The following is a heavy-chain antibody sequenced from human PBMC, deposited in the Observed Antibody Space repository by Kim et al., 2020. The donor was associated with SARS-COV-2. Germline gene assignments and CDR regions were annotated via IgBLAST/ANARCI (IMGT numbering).Heavy chain of an antibody. CDR1: GGSISSYY. D-gene: IGHD1-26*01. CDR2: IYYSGST. J-gene: IGHJ4*02. V-gene: IGHV4-59*01. Sequence: SETLSLTCTVSGGSISSYYWSWIRQPPGKGLEWIGYIYYSGSTNYNPSLKSRVTISVDTSKNQFSLKLSSVTAADTAVYYCARDSGSYSWEASFGYWGQGTLVTVSS. CDR3: ARDSGSYSWEASFGY.